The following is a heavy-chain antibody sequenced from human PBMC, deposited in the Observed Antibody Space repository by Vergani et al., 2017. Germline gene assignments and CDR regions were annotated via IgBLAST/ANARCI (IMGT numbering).Heavy chain of an antibody. CDR1: GGSISSGDHC. CDR2: MFYRGTT. CDR3: ARVDTQVPATSHFYYMDV. V-gene: IGHV4-31*11. J-gene: IGHJ6*03. D-gene: IGHD6-25*01. Sequence: QVQLQESGPGVVKPSQTLSLTCAVSGGSISSGDHCWTWIRQRPGKGLEWIGYMFYRGTTYDNPALRSRLTISVDTSQNQFSLKLLSVTAADTAVYYCARVDTQVPATSHFYYMDVWGKGTTVVVSS.